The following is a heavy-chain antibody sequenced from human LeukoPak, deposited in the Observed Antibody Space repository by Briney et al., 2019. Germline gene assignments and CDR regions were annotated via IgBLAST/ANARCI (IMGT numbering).Heavy chain of an antibody. Sequence: ASVKVSCKASGYTFTGYYMHWVRQAPGQGLEWMGWINPNSGGTNYAQKFQGWVTMTRDTSISTAYMELSRLRSDDTAVYYCAREGDILTGYYGDYYGMDVWGQGTTVTVSS. V-gene: IGHV1-2*04. D-gene: IGHD3-9*01. CDR1: GYTFTGYY. J-gene: IGHJ6*02. CDR3: AREGDILTGYYGDYYGMDV. CDR2: INPNSGGT.